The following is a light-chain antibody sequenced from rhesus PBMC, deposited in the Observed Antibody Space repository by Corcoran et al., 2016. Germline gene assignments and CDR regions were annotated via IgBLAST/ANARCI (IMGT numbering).Light chain of an antibody. CDR2: YAP. J-gene: IGKJ2*01. CDR1: KGMSNY. V-gene: IGKV1S14*01. CDR3: PQHNSYPPC. Sequence: DIQMTQSPSSLSASVGDTVTITCRASKGMSNYLAWYQQKPGKAPKPLIYYAPNLESGVPSRLSGSGSGTDFTLTISRVQPADFAISSCPQHNSYPPCFGQGTKVELK.